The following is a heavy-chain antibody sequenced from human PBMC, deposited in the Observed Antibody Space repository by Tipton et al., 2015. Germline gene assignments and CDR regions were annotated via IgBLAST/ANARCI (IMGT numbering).Heavy chain of an antibody. CDR1: GGSISSDNSY. D-gene: IGHD5-24*01. CDR2: WYTGGST. CDR3: ARDWTGDGYNPYN. J-gene: IGHJ4*02. V-gene: IGHV4-61*02. Sequence: TLALTCTVSGGSISSDNSYWTWIRQPAGKGLEWIGRWYTGGSTTYNPSLKSRVTISVDTPKNQLSLELSSVTAADTAVYYCARDWTGDGYNPYNWGQGTLVIVSS.